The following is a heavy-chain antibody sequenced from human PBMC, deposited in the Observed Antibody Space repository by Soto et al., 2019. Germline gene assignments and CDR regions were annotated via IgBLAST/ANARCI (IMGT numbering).Heavy chain of an antibody. CDR3: ARSMTTVVTLDY. CDR1: GGSISSSSYY. Sequence: QLQLQESGPGLMKPSETLSLTCTVSGGSISSSSYYWGWIRQPPGKGLEWIGSIYYSGSTYYNPSLKSRVTISVDTSNNQFSLKLSSVTAADTAVYYCARSMTTVVTLDYWGQGTLVTVSS. CDR2: IYYSGST. V-gene: IGHV4-39*01. J-gene: IGHJ4*02. D-gene: IGHD4-17*01.